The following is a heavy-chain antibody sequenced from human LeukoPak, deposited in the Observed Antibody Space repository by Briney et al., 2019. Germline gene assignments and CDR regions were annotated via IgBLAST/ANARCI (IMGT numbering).Heavy chain of an antibody. CDR2: TSSDLNVK. D-gene: IGHD3-10*01. CDR1: GFTFSSYG. V-gene: IGHV3-30*03. J-gene: IGHJ4*02. CDR3: ASEGYYGSGSPPSLYFDY. Sequence: GGSLRLSCAASGFTFSSYGMHWVRQAPGKGLEWVAVTSSDLNVKLYADSVKGRFTISRDNSRSTLYLQMNSLRPEDTAIYYCASEGYYGSGSPPSLYFDYWGQGTLVTVSS.